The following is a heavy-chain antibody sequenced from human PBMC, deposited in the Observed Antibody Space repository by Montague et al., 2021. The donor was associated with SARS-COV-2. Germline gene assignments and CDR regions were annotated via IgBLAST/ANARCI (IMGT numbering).Heavy chain of an antibody. V-gene: IGHV4-59*11. Sequence: SETLSLTCTVSGGSMSDHYWAWIQQPSGKGLEWLAYIYYSGGINSNASLKSRVSMSVDTSKNQFSLKLTSVTAADTAVYYCARAVSVRRAVNWFDPWGQGTLVTVSS. J-gene: IGHJ5*02. CDR2: IYYSGGI. D-gene: IGHD3-10*01. CDR3: ARAVSVRRAVNWFDP. CDR1: GGSMSDHY.